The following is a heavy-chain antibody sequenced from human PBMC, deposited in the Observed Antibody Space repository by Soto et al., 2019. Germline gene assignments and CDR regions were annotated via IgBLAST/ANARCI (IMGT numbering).Heavy chain of an antibody. V-gene: IGHV3-15*01. J-gene: IGHJ3*02. D-gene: IGHD1-26*01. CDR3: TTPIVGATTFAFDI. CDR1: GFTFSNAW. Sequence: GGSLRLSCAASGFTFSNAWMSWVRQAPGKGLEWVGRIKSKTDGGTTDYAAPVKGRFTISRDDSKNTLYLQMNSLKTEDTAVYYCTTPIVGATTFAFDIWGQGTMVTVSS. CDR2: IKSKTDGGTT.